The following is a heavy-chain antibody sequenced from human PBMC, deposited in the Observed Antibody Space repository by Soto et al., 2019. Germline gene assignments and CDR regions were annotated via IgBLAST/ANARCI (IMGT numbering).Heavy chain of an antibody. CDR1: GYALTSDG. D-gene: IGHD2-8*02. CDR2: ISAYNGNT. CDR3: ARDTVGSSPFGN. Sequence: VKVSCKGSGYALTSDGSGRGRQAPGQGLEWMGWISAYNGNTNYAQKLQGRVTMTTDTSTSTAYMELRSLRSDDTAVYYCARDTVGSSPFGNWGQGTLVTVSS. J-gene: IGHJ4*03. V-gene: IGHV1-18*04.